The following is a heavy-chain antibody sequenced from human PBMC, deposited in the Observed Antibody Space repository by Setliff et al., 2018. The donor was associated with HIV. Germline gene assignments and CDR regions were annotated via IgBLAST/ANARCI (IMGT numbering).Heavy chain of an antibody. J-gene: IGHJ4*02. CDR2: INPNSGDT. D-gene: IGHD6-19*01. V-gene: IGHV1-2*02. CDR1: GYSLTELS. Sequence: ASVKVSCKVSGYSLTELSMHWVRQAPGQGLEWMGWINPNSGDTNYAQKFQGRVTMTRDTSIKTAYMELSSLRSDGTAVYYCARRQQWLGREYYFDYWGQGTLVTVSS. CDR3: ARRQQWLGREYYFDY.